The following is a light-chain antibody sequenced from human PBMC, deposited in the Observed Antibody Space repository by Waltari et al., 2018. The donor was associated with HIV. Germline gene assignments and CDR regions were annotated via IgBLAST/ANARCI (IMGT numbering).Light chain of an antibody. CDR1: QSISSS. Sequence: DIQMTHSPSSLSASVGDRVTLTCRASQSISSSSNWYQQKPRKAPKLLIYAASSLQSGVPSRFSCSGSGTDFTLTISSLQPEDFATYCCQQSHSTPLTFGGGTKVEIK. J-gene: IGKJ4*01. CDR3: QQSHSTPLT. V-gene: IGKV1-39*01. CDR2: AAS.